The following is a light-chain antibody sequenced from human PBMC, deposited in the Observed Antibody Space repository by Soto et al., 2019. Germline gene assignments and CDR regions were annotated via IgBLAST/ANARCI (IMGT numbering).Light chain of an antibody. Sequence: DIQMTQSPSSLSASVGDRVTITCRASQSISSYLNWYQQKPEKAPKLLIYAASSLQSGVPSRFSGSGSGTDFTLTISSLQPEDFATYYYQQSYSTSITFGQGTRLEIK. CDR1: QSISSY. CDR3: QQSYSTSIT. CDR2: AAS. J-gene: IGKJ5*01. V-gene: IGKV1-39*01.